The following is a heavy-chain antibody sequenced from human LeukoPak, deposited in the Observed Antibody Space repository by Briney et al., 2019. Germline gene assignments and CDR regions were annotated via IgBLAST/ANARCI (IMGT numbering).Heavy chain of an antibody. J-gene: IGHJ3*01. Sequence: GGSLRLSCAASGLTFKSYEMNWVRQAPGKGLEWVSHISSSGSTIYLADSVKGRFTISRDNAKNSLFLQMNSLRAEDTAVYYCARRYSSSSGKGFDVWGQGTMVSVSS. V-gene: IGHV3-48*03. CDR2: ISSSGSTI. D-gene: IGHD6-6*01. CDR3: ARRYSSSSGKGFDV. CDR1: GLTFKSYE.